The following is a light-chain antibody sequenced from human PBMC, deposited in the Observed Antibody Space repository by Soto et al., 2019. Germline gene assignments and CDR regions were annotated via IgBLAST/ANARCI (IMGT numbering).Light chain of an antibody. CDR1: QSVSSSY. Sequence: EIVLTQSPGTLSLSPGERATLSCRASQSVSSSYLAWYQQKPGQAPRLLIYGASSRATVIPDRFSGSGSGTDFPLIISRLEPEDSAVYYCQQYGSSPVTFGQGTKLEIK. J-gene: IGKJ2*01. CDR2: GAS. V-gene: IGKV3-20*01. CDR3: QQYGSSPVT.